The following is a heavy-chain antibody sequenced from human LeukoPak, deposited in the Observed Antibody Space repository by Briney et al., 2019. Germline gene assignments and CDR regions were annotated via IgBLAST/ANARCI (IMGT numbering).Heavy chain of an antibody. CDR1: GFTFSSYS. CDR3: AEYCSGGSCYSGLAY. V-gene: IGHV3-21*04. J-gene: IGHJ4*02. D-gene: IGHD2-15*01. Sequence: RSGGSLRLSCAASGFTFSSYSMNWVRQAPGKGLEWVSSISSSSSYIYYADSVKGRFTISRDNAKNSLYLQMDSLRAEDTAIYYCAEYCSGGSCYSGLAYWGQGTLVTVSS. CDR2: ISSSSSYI.